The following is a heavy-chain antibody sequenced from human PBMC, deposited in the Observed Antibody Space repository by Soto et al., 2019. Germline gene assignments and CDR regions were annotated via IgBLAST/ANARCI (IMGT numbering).Heavy chain of an antibody. CDR2: IDPITGSP. CDR3: AREMATIRGVYFDY. Sequence: ASVKVSCKASGYIFTSCDIHWGRQAPGQGLEWMGIIDPITGSPKFAQKFQGRVSMTRDTSTNTVYMDLSSLKSEDTAVYYCAREMATIRGVYFDYWGQGTQVTVSS. J-gene: IGHJ4*02. D-gene: IGHD5-12*01. V-gene: IGHV1-46*01. CDR1: GYIFTSCD.